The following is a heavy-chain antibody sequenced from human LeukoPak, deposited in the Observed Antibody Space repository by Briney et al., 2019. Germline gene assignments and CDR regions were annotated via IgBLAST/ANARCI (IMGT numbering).Heavy chain of an antibody. Sequence: SETLSLTCAVYGGSFSGYYWSWIRQPPGKGLEWIGEINHSGSTNYNPSLKSRVTISVDTSKDQFSLKLSSVTAADTAVYYCARGPLLLWFGELLRPAGYYYYMDVWGKETTVTISS. CDR3: ARGPLLLWFGELLRPAGYYYYMDV. CDR2: INHSGST. V-gene: IGHV4-34*01. J-gene: IGHJ6*03. CDR1: GGSFSGYY. D-gene: IGHD3-10*01.